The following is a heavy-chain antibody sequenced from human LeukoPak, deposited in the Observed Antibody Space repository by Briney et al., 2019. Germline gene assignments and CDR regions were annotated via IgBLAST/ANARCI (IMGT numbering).Heavy chain of an antibody. Sequence: SETLSLTCTVSGGSISSSSYYWGWIRQPPGKGLEWIGSIYYSGSTYYNPSLKSRVTISVDTSKNQFSLKLSSVTAADTAVYYCASHVAIFGVVLYAFDIWGQGTMVTVSS. CDR1: GGSISSSSYY. V-gene: IGHV4-39*01. J-gene: IGHJ3*02. CDR3: ASHVAIFGVVLYAFDI. CDR2: IYYSGST. D-gene: IGHD3-3*01.